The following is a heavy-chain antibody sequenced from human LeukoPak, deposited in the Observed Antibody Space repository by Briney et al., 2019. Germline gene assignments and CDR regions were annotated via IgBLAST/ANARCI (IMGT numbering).Heavy chain of an antibody. CDR3: ARIEGDYYGSGSYYNEGGFDY. V-gene: IGHV3-48*01. Sequence: GGSLRLSCAASGFTFSSYSVNWVRQAPGKGLEWVSYISTSSSTIYYADSVKGRFTISRDNAKNSLYLQMNSLRAEDTAVYYCARIEGDYYGSGSYYNEGGFDYWGQGTLVTVSS. J-gene: IGHJ4*02. CDR2: ISTSSSTI. CDR1: GFTFSSYS. D-gene: IGHD3-10*01.